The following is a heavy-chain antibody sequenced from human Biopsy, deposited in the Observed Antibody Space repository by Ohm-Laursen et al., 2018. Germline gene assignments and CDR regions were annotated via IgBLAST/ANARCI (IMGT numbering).Heavy chain of an antibody. CDR2: INPDGSEK. D-gene: IGHD7-27*01. J-gene: IGHJ4*02. Sequence: SLRLSCAASGLTFSSYWMTWVRQAPGKGLEWVDNINPDGSEKYYADSVKGRFTISRDNAKNSLYLQMSSLRAEDTAIYYCARDIVTGVDYLDDWGQGTLVTVSP. CDR1: GLTFSSYW. CDR3: ARDIVTGVDYLDD. V-gene: IGHV3-7*01.